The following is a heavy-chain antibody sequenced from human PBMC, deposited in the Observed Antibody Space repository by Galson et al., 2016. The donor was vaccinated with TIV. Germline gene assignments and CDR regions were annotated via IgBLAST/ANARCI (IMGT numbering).Heavy chain of an antibody. Sequence: AASGFRFNSYAMNWVRQAPGKGLEWVSSIGGTGGSTYYADSVKGRFTISRDSYKDTVYLQMNSLRAEDTAIYFCAKDRQWIPSSLDYWGQGILVTVSS. CDR1: GFRFNSYA. J-gene: IGHJ4*02. CDR3: AKDRQWIPSSLDY. V-gene: IGHV3-23*01. CDR2: IGGTGGST. D-gene: IGHD5-18*01.